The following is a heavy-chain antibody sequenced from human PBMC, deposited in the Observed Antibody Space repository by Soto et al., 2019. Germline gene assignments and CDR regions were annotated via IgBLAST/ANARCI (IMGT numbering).Heavy chain of an antibody. CDR2: INPSGGRT. CDR1: GYTFTSYY. V-gene: IGHV1-46*01. Sequence: ASVKVSCKASGYTFTSYYMHWVRQAPGQGLEWMGIINPSGGRTSYAQKFQGRVTMTRDTSTSTVYMELSSLRSEDTAVYYCARADYDLDTGMDVWGQGNTVTVSS. D-gene: IGHD3-3*01. CDR3: ARADYDLDTGMDV. J-gene: IGHJ6*02.